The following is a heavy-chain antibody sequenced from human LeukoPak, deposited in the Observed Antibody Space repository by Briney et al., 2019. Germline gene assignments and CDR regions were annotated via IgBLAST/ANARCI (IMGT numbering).Heavy chain of an antibody. J-gene: IGHJ4*02. V-gene: IGHV3-74*01. Sequence: GGSLRLSCAASGFTFSSYGMHWVRQAPGKGLVWVSRINSDGSSTSYADSVKGRFTISRDNAKNTLYLQMNSLRAEDTAVYYCVRPPAGEFRPFEYWGQGTLVTVSS. D-gene: IGHD3-10*01. CDR3: VRPPAGEFRPFEY. CDR1: GFTFSSYG. CDR2: INSDGSST.